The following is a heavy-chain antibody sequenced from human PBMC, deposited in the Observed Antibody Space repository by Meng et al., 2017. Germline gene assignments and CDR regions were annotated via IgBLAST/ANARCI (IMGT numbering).Heavy chain of an antibody. CDR2: ISWDGGSP. J-gene: IGHJ5*02. D-gene: IGHD3-10*01. V-gene: IGHV3-43D*03. Sequence: GESLKISCAASGFTFDDYAMHWVRQAPRKGLEWVSLISWDGGSPYYADSVKGRFTISRDNSNNSLYLQMNSLRAEGTTLYYCAKGGLIRGVIGNWFDPWGQGTLVTVSS. CDR1: GFTFDDYA. CDR3: AKGGLIRGVIGNWFDP.